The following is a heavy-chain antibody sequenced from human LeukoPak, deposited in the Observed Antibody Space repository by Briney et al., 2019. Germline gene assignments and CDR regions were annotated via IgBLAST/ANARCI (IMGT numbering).Heavy chain of an antibody. CDR2: ISYDGSSK. V-gene: IGHV3-30*03. CDR3: AGGGYSYGWNFDY. Sequence: GGSLRLSCAASGFTFSSYGMHWVRQAPGKGLEWVAVISYDGSSKDYADSVKGRFTISRDNSKNTLYLQMNSLRAEDTAVYYCAGGGYSYGWNFDYWGQGTLVTVSS. CDR1: GFTFSSYG. J-gene: IGHJ4*02. D-gene: IGHD5-18*01.